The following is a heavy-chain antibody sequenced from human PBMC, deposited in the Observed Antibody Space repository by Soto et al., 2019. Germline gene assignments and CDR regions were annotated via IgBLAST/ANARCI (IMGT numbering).Heavy chain of an antibody. D-gene: IGHD3-10*01. CDR1: GDTLSELS. V-gene: IGHV1-24*01. CDR3: AIVDTIPLLWD. Sequence: QVQLVQSGAEVKKPGASVKVSCKVSGDTLSELSMHWVRQAHGKGLEWMGGFDPEDGETIYAQKFHGRVTMTEDTSTDTAYMELSSLRSADMAVYYCAIVDTIPLLWDWGQGTLVTVSS. CDR2: FDPEDGET. J-gene: IGHJ1*01.